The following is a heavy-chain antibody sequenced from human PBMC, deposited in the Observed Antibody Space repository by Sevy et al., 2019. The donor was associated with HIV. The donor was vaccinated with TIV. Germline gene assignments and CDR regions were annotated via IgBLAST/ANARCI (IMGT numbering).Heavy chain of an antibody. CDR2: ISGSGRFT. CDR3: AKGFCSGATCPRDYYYYGMDV. Sequence: GGSLRLSCSASEFTFSSYAMSWVRLAPGKGLEWVSSISGSGRFTYYADFVEGRFIISRDNSKNTLSVQMNSLRAEDTAVYYCAKGFCSGATCPRDYYYYGMDVWGQGTTVTVSS. D-gene: IGHD2-15*01. J-gene: IGHJ6*02. CDR1: EFTFSSYA. V-gene: IGHV3-23*01.